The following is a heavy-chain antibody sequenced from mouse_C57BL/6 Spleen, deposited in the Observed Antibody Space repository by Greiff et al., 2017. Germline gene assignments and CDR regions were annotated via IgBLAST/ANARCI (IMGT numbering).Heavy chain of an antibody. CDR2: INPSSGYT. J-gene: IGHJ4*01. V-gene: IGHV1-7*01. CDR3: ARWNWTPAMDY. CDR1: GYTFTSYW. D-gene: IGHD4-1*01. Sequence: VKLMESGAELAKPGASVKLSCKASGYTFTSYWMHWVKQRPGQVLEWIGYINPSSGYTKYNQKFMDKATLTADKSSSTASMQLSSLTYEDSAVYYCARWNWTPAMDYWGQGTSVTVSS.